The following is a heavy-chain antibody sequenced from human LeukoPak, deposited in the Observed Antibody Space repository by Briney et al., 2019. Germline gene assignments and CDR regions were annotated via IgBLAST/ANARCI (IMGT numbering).Heavy chain of an antibody. V-gene: IGHV3-33*01. CDR1: GFTFSSYG. J-gene: IGHJ3*02. Sequence: PGGSLRLSCAASGFTFSSYGMHWVRQAPGKGLEWVAVIWYDGSNKYYADSVKGRFTISRDNSKNTLYLQMNSLRAEDTAIYYCARDSPTFDIWGQGTMVTVSS. CDR3: ARDSPTFDI. CDR2: IWYDGSNK.